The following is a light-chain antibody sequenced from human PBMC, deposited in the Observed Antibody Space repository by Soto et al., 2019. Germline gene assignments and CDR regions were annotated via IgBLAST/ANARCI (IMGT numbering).Light chain of an antibody. Sequence: EIVLTQSPGTLSLSPGERATLSCRASQSVTSSCLAWYQQKPGQAPRLLIYGASSRATGIPDRFSGSGSGTDFTLTISRLEPEDFAVYYCQQCGGAPTFGGGTKVEIK. J-gene: IGKJ4*01. CDR3: QQCGGAPT. CDR1: QSVTSSC. CDR2: GAS. V-gene: IGKV3-20*01.